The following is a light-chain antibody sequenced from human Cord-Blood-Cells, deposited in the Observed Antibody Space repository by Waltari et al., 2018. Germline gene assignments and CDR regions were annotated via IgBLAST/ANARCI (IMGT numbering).Light chain of an antibody. CDR1: QSLLHSNGYNY. J-gene: IGKJ3*01. CDR3: MQALQTIFT. Sequence: DIVMTQSPLSLPVTPGEPASISCRSSQSLLHSNGYNYLDWYLQKPGQSPQLLIYLGSNRASGVPDRFSGSRSGTDFTLKISRVEAEDVGVYYCMQALQTIFTFGPGTKVDIK. V-gene: IGKV2-28*01. CDR2: LGS.